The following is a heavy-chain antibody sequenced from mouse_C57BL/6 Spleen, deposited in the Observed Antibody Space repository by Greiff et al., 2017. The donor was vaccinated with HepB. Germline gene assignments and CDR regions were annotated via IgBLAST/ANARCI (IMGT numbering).Heavy chain of an antibody. J-gene: IGHJ4*01. CDR1: GFNIKDYY. CDR2: IDPEDGDT. Sequence: EVKVEESGAELVRPGASVKLSCTASGFNIKDYYMHWVKQRPEQGLEWIGRIDPEDGDTEYAPKFQGKATMTADTSSNTAYLQLSSLTSEDTAVYYCTTGSTGDYAMDYWGQGTSVTVSS. V-gene: IGHV14-1*01. D-gene: IGHD3-1*01. CDR3: TTGSTGDYAMDY.